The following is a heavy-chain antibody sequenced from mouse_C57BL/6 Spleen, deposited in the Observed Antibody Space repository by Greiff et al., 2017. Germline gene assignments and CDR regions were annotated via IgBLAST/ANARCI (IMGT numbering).Heavy chain of an antibody. CDR2: ISYDGSN. J-gene: IGHJ1*03. V-gene: IGHV3-6*01. CDR3: ARDRFITTVGYFDV. CDR1: GYSITSGYY. Sequence: EVKLMESGPGLVKPSQSLSLTCSVTGYSITSGYYWNWIRQVPGNKLEWMGYISYDGSNNYNPSLKNRIPITRDTSKNQFFLKLNSVTTKDTATYYCARDRFITTVGYFDVWGTGTTVTVSS. D-gene: IGHD1-1*01.